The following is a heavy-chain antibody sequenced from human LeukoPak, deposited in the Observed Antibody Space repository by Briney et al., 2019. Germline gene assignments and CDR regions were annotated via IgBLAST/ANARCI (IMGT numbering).Heavy chain of an antibody. Sequence: SQTLSLTCTVSGGSISSGGYYWSWIRQHPGKGLEWIGYIYYSGSTYYNPSLKSRVTISVDTSKNQFSLKLSSVTAADTAVYYCARGHYGGYVEAAFDYWGQGTLVTVSS. CDR1: GGSISSGGYY. V-gene: IGHV4-31*03. J-gene: IGHJ4*02. CDR3: ARGHYGGYVEAAFDY. D-gene: IGHD4-17*01. CDR2: IYYSGST.